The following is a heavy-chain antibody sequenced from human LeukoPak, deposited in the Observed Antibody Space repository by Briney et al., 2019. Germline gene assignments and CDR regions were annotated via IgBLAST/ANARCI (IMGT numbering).Heavy chain of an antibody. J-gene: IGHJ4*02. D-gene: IGHD1-26*01. CDR2: FDPEDGET. CDR3: ATAGGSYYRTYFDY. V-gene: IGHV1-24*01. CDR1: GYTLTELS. Sequence: ASVTVSCKVSGYTLTELSMHWVRQAPGKGLEWMGGFDPEDGETIYAQKFQGRVTMTEDTSTDTAYMELSSLRSEDTAVYYCATAGGSYYRTYFDYWGQGTLVTVSS.